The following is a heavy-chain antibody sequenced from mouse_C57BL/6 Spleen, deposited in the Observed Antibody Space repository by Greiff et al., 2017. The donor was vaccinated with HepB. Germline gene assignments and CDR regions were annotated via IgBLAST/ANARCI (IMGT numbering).Heavy chain of an antibody. CDR2: ILPGSGST. CDR1: GYTFTGYW. D-gene: IGHD1-1*01. CDR3: ARGGIYYCGREPY. J-gene: IGHJ2*01. V-gene: IGHV1-9*01. Sequence: QVQLKESGAELMKPGASVKLSCKATGYTFTGYWIEWVKQRPGHGLEWIGEILPGSGSTNYNEKFKGKATFTADTSSNPAYMQLSSLTTEDSAIYYCARGGIYYCGREPYWGQGTTLTVSS.